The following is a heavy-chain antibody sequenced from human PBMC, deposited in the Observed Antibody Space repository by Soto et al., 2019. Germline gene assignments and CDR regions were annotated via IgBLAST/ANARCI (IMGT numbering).Heavy chain of an antibody. CDR1: GFTFSSYS. CDR3: ARNPLFDFWSGYYTVHYYYGMDV. V-gene: IGHV3-48*02. D-gene: IGHD3-3*01. Sequence: GGSLRLSCAASGFTFSSYSMNWVRQAPGKGLEWVSYISSSSSTIYYADSVKGRFTISRDNAKNSLYLQMNSLRDEDTAVYYCARNPLFDFWSGYYTVHYYYGMDVWAQGTTVTVSS. J-gene: IGHJ6*02. CDR2: ISSSSSTI.